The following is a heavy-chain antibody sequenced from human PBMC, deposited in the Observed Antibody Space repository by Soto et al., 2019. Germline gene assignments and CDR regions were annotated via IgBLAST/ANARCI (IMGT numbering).Heavy chain of an antibody. D-gene: IGHD6-13*01. J-gene: IGHJ2*01. Sequence: QVQLVESGGGVVQPGRSLRLSCAASGFTFSSYAMHWVRQAPGKGLEWVAVISYDGSNKYYADSVKGRFTISRDNSKNTLYLQMNSLRAEDTAVYYCARDSAACLHFYWYFDLWGRGTLVTVSS. CDR1: GFTFSSYA. V-gene: IGHV3-30-3*01. CDR2: ISYDGSNK. CDR3: ARDSAACLHFYWYFDL.